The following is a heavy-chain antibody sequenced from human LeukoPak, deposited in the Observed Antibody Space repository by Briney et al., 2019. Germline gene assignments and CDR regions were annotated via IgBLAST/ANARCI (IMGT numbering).Heavy chain of an antibody. CDR1: SDSISTYY. CDR2: IYTCGST. CDR3: ASTSDSGGYYYDY. J-gene: IGHJ4*02. D-gene: IGHD3-22*01. V-gene: IGHV4-4*07. Sequence: PSETLSLTCTVSSDSISTYYWSWIRQPAGKGLEWIGRIYTCGSTNYNPSLKSRVTMSVDTSKNQFSLKLSSVTAADTAVYYCASTSDSGGYYYDYWGQGTLVTVSS.